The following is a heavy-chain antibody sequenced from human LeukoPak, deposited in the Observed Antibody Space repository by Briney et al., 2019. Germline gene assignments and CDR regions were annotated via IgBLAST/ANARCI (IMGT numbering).Heavy chain of an antibody. CDR1: GFTFSSYA. CDR3: AKLSGISWYEGWFDP. V-gene: IGHV3-23*01. D-gene: IGHD6-13*01. CDR2: ISSSGGST. Sequence: GGSLRLSCAASGFTFSSYAMSWVRQAPGKGLEWVSGISSSGGSTYYAYSVKGRFTISRVNSKNTLYLQLNSLRAEDTAVYYCAKLSGISWYEGWFDPWGQGTLVTVSS. J-gene: IGHJ5*02.